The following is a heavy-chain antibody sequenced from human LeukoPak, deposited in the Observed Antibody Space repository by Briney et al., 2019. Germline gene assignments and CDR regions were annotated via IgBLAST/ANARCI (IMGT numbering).Heavy chain of an antibody. CDR2: VDHTGST. J-gene: IGHJ6*03. V-gene: IGHV4-59*01. D-gene: IGHD5-18*01. Sequence: SETLSLTCTVSDDSITMYYWTWIRQPPGKGLEWIGYVDHTGSTNFNPSLNGRVSISRDTTKNLFSLRLRSVTAADTAVYFCARGRVSSSTWYSSYYYYFYMDVWGKGTTVTVSS. CDR1: DDSITMYY. CDR3: ARGRVSSSTWYSSYYYYFYMDV.